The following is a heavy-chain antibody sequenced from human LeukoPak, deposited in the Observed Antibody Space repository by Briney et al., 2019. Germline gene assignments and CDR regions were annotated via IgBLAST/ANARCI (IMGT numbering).Heavy chain of an antibody. CDR1: GFTFSSYG. J-gene: IGHJ4*02. CDR3: AREWQGGIAAAGTRIEGDY. V-gene: IGHV3-7*01. D-gene: IGHD6-13*01. CDR2: IKQDGSEK. Sequence: PGGSLRLSCAASGFTFSSYGIHWVRQAPGKGLEWVANIKQDGSEKNYVDSVKGRFTISRDNAENSLFLQMNSLRVEDTAVYYCAREWQGGIAAAGTRIEGDYWGQGTLVAVSS.